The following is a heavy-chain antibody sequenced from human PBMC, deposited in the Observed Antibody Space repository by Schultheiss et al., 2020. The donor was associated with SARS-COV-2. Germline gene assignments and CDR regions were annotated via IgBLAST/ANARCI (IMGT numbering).Heavy chain of an antibody. V-gene: IGHV4-38-2*01. J-gene: IGHJ3*02. Sequence: SETLSLTCAVSGYSISSGYYWGWIRQPPGKGLEWIGSIYHSGSTYYNPSLKSRVTISVDTSKNQFSLKLSSVTAADTAVYYCASAGGSGWSGVGAFDIWGQGTMVTVSS. CDR3: ASAGGSGWSGVGAFDI. D-gene: IGHD6-19*01. CDR1: GYSISSGYY. CDR2: IYHSGST.